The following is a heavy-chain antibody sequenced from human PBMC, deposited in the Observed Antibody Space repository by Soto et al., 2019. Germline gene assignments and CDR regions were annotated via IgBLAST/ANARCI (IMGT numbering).Heavy chain of an antibody. J-gene: IGHJ6*02. CDR3: ATTQSSATFKTYYYDMHV. Sequence: GESLKISCKTSGYDFTTHWIGWVRQLPGKGLEWMGIVNPRDSDTMYSPSFEGQVTISADRSISTTYLQWSSLKASDTAMYYCATTQSSATFKTYYYDMHVWGHGTTVTVSS. D-gene: IGHD3-10*01. CDR2: VNPRDSDT. V-gene: IGHV5-51*01. CDR1: GYDFTTHW.